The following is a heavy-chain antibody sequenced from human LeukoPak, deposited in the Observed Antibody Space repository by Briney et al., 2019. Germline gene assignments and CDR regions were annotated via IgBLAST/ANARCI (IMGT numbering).Heavy chain of an antibody. J-gene: IGHJ4*02. Sequence: EPSETLSLTCSVSGDSLSSGGYYWSWIRQPAGKGLEWIGHLYTRGASSYNPSLETRVTISLETSKNQFSLNLTSATVADTAIYYCARGVGGGYSSRIFDSWGRGTLVTVSS. CDR1: GDSLSSGGYY. V-gene: IGHV4-61*09. CDR3: ARGVGGGYSSRIFDS. D-gene: IGHD6-13*01. CDR2: LYTRGAS.